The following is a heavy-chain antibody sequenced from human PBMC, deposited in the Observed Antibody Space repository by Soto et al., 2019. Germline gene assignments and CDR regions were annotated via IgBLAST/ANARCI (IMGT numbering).Heavy chain of an antibody. CDR1: GFKFSSYA. CDR2: ISYDGSNK. CDR3: ARENSSWFYYYYYGMDV. Sequence: GRSLRDPWAAFGFKFSSYAMHWVRQDKGKGLEWVAVISYDGSNKYYADSVKGRFTISRDNSKNTLYLQMNSLRAEDTAVYYCARENSSWFYYYYYGMDVWGQGTTVTVSS. V-gene: IGHV3-30-3*01. D-gene: IGHD6-13*01. J-gene: IGHJ6*02.